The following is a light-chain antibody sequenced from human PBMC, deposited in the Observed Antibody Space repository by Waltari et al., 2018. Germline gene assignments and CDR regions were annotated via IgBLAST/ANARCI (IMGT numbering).Light chain of an antibody. Sequence: DIVMTQSPDSLAVSLGARATINCKSSQSIFYSSNNKNYLAWYQQKPGQSPKLLISWASTRESGVPDRFSGSGSGTDFTLTISSLQAEDVAVYYCQQYYAPLRTFGQGTKVEVK. CDR1: QSIFYSSNNKNY. CDR3: QQYYAPLRT. J-gene: IGKJ1*01. V-gene: IGKV4-1*01. CDR2: WAS.